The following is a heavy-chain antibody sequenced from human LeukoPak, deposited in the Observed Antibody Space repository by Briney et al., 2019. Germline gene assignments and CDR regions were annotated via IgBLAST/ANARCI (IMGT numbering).Heavy chain of an antibody. D-gene: IGHD6-13*01. V-gene: IGHV3-74*01. CDR3: AREEGSSWYYY. CDR2: INSDGSWT. J-gene: IGHJ4*02. CDR1: GNYW. Sequence: PGGSLRLSCAASGNYWMHWVRQAPGKGLVWVSHINSDGSWTSYADSVKGRFTISKDNAKNTVYLQMNSLRAEDTAVYYCAREEGSSWYYYWGQGTLVTVSS.